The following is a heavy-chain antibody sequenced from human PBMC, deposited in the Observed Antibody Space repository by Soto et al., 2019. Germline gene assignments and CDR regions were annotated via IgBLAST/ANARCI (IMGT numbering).Heavy chain of an antibody. CDR3: ASDPYSSSWYAFDI. CDR1: GFTFSSYA. CDR2: ISYDGSNK. V-gene: IGHV3-30-3*01. J-gene: IGHJ3*02. D-gene: IGHD6-13*01. Sequence: GGSLRLSCAASGFTFSSYAMHWVRQAPGKGLEWVAVISYDGSNKYSADSVKGRFTISRDNSKNTLYLQMNSLRAEDTAVYYCASDPYSSSWYAFDIWGQGTMVTVSS.